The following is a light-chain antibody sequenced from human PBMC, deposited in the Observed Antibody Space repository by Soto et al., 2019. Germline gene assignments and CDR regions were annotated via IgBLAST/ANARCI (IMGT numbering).Light chain of an antibody. J-gene: IGKJ5*01. CDR2: GAS. CDR3: QQYGTSPPT. V-gene: IGKV3-20*01. CDR1: QSVSSSY. Sequence: EIVLTQSPGTLSLSPGERATLSCRASQSVSSSYLAWYQQKPGQAPSLLIYGASRRATGIPDRFSGSGSGTDFILTISRLEPEDFAVYYCQQYGTSPPTFGQGTRLEIK.